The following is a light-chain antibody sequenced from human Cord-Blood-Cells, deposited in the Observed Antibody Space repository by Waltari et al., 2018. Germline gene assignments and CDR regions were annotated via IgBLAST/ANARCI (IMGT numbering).Light chain of an antibody. CDR1: ELGDKY. V-gene: IGLV3-1*01. CDR2: RDS. Sequence: SYELTQPPSVSVSPGQTASITCSGDELGDKYACWYQQKPGQSPVLVIYRDSKWPSGIPERCSGSNSGNTATLTISGTQAMDEADYYCQAWDSSTGVFGGGTKLTVL. J-gene: IGLJ3*02. CDR3: QAWDSSTGV.